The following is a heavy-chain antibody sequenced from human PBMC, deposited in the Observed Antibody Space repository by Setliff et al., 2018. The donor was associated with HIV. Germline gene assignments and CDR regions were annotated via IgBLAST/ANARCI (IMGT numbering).Heavy chain of an antibody. V-gene: IGHV4-34*01. CDR3: ARQHGDYALAS. D-gene: IGHD4-17*01. J-gene: IGHJ1*01. CDR1: GGSFSGYY. Sequence: NPSETLSLTCAVYGGSFSGYYWSWVRQAPGKGLEWIGEINYSETTNYNPSLKSRVAMSIDIAKKQFYLKLRSVTAADTAVYYCARQHGDYALASWGRGTLVTVSS. CDR2: INYSETT.